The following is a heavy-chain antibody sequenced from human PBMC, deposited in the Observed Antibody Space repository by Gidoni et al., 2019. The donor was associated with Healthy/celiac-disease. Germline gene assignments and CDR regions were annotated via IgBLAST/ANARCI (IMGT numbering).Heavy chain of an antibody. V-gene: IGHV3-33*01. J-gene: IGHJ4*02. CDR2: IWYDGSNK. D-gene: IGHD3-10*01. CDR1: GFTFSSYG. Sequence: QVQLVESGGGVVQPGRSLRLSCAASGFTFSSYGMHWVRQAPGKGLEWVAVIWYDGSNKYYADSVKGRFTISRDNSKNTPYLQMNSLRAEDTAVYYCVARGVIAQIDYWGQGTLVTVSS. CDR3: VARGVIAQIDY.